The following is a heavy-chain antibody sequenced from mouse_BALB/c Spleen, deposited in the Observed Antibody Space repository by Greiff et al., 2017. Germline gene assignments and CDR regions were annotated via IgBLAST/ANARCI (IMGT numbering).Heavy chain of an antibody. D-gene: IGHD4-1*01. CDR3: ARRLTGTYAMDY. J-gene: IGHJ4*01. V-gene: IGHV5-2*01. CDR1: EYEFPSHD. CDR2: INSDGGST. Sequence: EVQRVESGGGLVQPGESLKLSCESNEYEFPSHDMSWVRKTPEKRLELVAAINSDGGSTYYPDTMERRFIISRDNTRKTLYLQMSSLRSEDTALYYCARRLTGTYAMDYWGQGTSVTVSS.